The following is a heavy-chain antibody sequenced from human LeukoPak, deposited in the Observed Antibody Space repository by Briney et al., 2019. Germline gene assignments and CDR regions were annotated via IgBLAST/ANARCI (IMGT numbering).Heavy chain of an antibody. V-gene: IGHV3-23*01. CDR3: AKDANYYDSSGFFIPFDY. Sequence: PGGPLRLSCAASGFAFNNYAMTWVRQAPGKGLEWVSNINDNGGQRHYADSVKGRFSVSRDNSKNILYLQMDSLRADDSALYYCAKDANYYDSSGFFIPFDYWGKGTLVTVSS. CDR1: GFAFNNYA. D-gene: IGHD3-22*01. J-gene: IGHJ4*02. CDR2: INDNGGQR.